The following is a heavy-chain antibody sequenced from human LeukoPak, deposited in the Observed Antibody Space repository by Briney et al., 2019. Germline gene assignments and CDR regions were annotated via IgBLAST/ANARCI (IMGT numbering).Heavy chain of an antibody. CDR3: ARSPSPIVVVYFDY. V-gene: IGHV1-69*13. CDR1: GGTFSSYA. CDR2: IIPIFGTA. J-gene: IGHJ4*02. D-gene: IGHD2-21*01. Sequence: SVKVSCKASGGTFSSYAISWVRQAPGQGLEWMGGIIPIFGTANYAQKFQGRVTITADESTSTAYMELSSLRSEDTAVYYCARSPSPIVVVYFDYWGQGTLVTVSS.